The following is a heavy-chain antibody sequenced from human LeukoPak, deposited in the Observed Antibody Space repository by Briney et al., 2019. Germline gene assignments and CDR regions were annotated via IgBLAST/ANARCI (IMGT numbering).Heavy chain of an antibody. J-gene: IGHJ4*02. CDR1: GYTFTTYY. D-gene: IGHD6-13*01. CDR3: ARDFGIAAAETYFDY. CDR2: INPSGGST. V-gene: IGHV1-46*01. Sequence: GASVKVSCKASGYTFTTYYMHWVRQAPGQGLEWMGIINPSGGSTSYAQKFQDRVTMIRDTSTSTVYMELSSLRSEDTAVYYCARDFGIAAAETYFDYWGQGTLVTVSS.